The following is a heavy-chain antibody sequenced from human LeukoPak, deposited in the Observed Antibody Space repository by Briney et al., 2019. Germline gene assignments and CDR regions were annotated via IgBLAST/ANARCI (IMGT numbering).Heavy chain of an antibody. Sequence: SETLSLTCTVSGGSISSYYWSWIRQPAGKGREGIGRIYTSGSTNYNPSLKSRVTMSVDTSKNQFSLKLSSVTAADTAVYYCARQAGAAGTFDYWGQGTLVTVSS. CDR2: IYTSGST. CDR1: GGSISSYY. D-gene: IGHD6-13*01. CDR3: ARQAGAAGTFDY. J-gene: IGHJ4*02. V-gene: IGHV4-4*07.